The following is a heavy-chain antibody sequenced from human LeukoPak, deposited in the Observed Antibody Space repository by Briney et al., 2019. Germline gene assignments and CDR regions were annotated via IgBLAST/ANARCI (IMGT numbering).Heavy chain of an antibody. V-gene: IGHV4-30-2*05. CDR3: ARDLRLDYYYYGMDV. CDR2: IYHSGST. D-gene: IGHD3-16*01. CDR1: GGSISSGGYS. Sequence: PSQTLSLTCAVSGGSISSGGYSWSWIRQPPGKGLEWIGYIYHSGSTYYNPSLKSRVTISVDTSKNQFSLKLSSVTAADTAVYYCARDLRLDYYYYGMDVWGQGTTVTVSS. J-gene: IGHJ6*02.